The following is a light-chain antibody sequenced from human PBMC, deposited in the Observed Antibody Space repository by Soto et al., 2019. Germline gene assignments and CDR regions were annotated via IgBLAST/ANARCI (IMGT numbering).Light chain of an antibody. CDR1: QSVSSN. J-gene: IGKJ1*01. Sequence: EILMTQSPATLSVSPGERATLSCRASQSVSSNLAWYQQKPGQAPRLLIYGASTRATGIPARFSGSGSGTEFTLTISSLQSEDFAVYYCQHYNNWPPWTFGQWTKVEIK. CDR2: GAS. CDR3: QHYNNWPPWT. V-gene: IGKV3-15*01.